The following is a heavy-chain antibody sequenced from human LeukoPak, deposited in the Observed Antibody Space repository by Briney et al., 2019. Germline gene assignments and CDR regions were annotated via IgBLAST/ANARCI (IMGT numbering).Heavy chain of an antibody. CDR3: ARGGSSSWYYYYYYMDV. CDR2: IIPIFGTA. V-gene: IGHV1-69*06. CDR1: GNTLSNYG. Sequence: SVKVSCKASGNTLSNYGISWVRQAPGQGLEWIGGIIPIFGTANYAQKFQGRVTITADKSTSTAYMELRSLRSEDTAVYYCARGGSSSWYYYYYYMDVWGKGTTVTVSS. J-gene: IGHJ6*03. D-gene: IGHD6-13*01.